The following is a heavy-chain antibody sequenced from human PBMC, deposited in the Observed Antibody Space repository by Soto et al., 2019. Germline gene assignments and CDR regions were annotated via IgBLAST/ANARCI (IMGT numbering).Heavy chain of an antibody. Sequence: PSETLSVTCAVSGGSISSSNWWSWVRQPPGKGLEWIGEIYHSGSTNYNPSLKSRVTISVDKSKSQFSLKLSSVTAADTAVYYCAKDSGYNYGYFRWFDPWGQGTLVTVSS. J-gene: IGHJ5*02. CDR3: AKDSGYNYGYFRWFDP. D-gene: IGHD5-18*01. CDR2: IYHSGST. V-gene: IGHV4-4*02. CDR1: GGSISSSNW.